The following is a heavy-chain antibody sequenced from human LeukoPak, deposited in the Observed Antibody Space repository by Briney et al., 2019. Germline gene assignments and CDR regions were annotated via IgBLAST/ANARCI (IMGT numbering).Heavy chain of an antibody. CDR3: ARISGYDFWSGSETYYFDY. CDR1: GYSCTSYW. V-gene: IGHV5-51*01. Sequence: GESLRISCKGSGYSCTSYWIGWVRQMPGKGLEWMGIIYPGDSDTRYSPSFQGQVTISADKSISTAYLQWSSLKASDTAMYYCARISGYDFWSGSETYYFDYWGQGTLVTVSS. J-gene: IGHJ4*02. CDR2: IYPGDSDT. D-gene: IGHD3-3*01.